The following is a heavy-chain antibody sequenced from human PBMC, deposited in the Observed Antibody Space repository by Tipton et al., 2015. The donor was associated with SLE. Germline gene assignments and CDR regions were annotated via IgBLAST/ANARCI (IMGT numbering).Heavy chain of an antibody. CDR2: INHSGST. CDR1: GGSFSGYY. J-gene: IGHJ4*02. D-gene: IGHD1-26*01. Sequence: TLSLTCAVYGGSFSGYYWSWIRQPPGKGLEWIGEINHSGSTNHNPSLKSRVTISVDTSKNQLSLKLSSVTAADTAVYYCARHEWLVGATKENYFDYWGQGTLVTVSS. CDR3: ARHEWLVGATKENYFDY. V-gene: IGHV4-34*01.